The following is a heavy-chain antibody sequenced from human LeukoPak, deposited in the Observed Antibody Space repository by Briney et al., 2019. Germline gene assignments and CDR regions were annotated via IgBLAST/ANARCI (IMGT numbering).Heavy chain of an antibody. D-gene: IGHD4-17*01. CDR3: ARNDYGDYVPLDYYYYYMDV. J-gene: IGHJ6*03. CDR1: GGSISSGDYY. Sequence: PSETLSLTCTVSGGSISSGDYYWSWIRQPPGKGLEWIGYIYYSGSTYYNPSLKSRVTISVDTPKNQFSLKLSSVTAADTAVYYCARNDYGDYVPLDYYYYYMDVWGKGTTVTVSS. CDR2: IYYSGST. V-gene: IGHV4-30-4*08.